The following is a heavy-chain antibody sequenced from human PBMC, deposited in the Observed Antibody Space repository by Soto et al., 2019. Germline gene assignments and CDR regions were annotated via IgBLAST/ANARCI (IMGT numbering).Heavy chain of an antibody. J-gene: IGHJ4*02. D-gene: IGHD3-10*02. CDR2: SSNSGTYT. Sequence: GGSLRLSCVASGFTFSDYYMSWVRQAPGKGLEWLSYSSNSGTYTKYAGSVRGRFSISRDNAKNSLYLQINSLRGEDTAIYYCARSGDNYNVLDYWGQGTPVTVPS. CDR3: ARSGDNYNVLDY. CDR1: GFTFSDYY. V-gene: IGHV3-11*06.